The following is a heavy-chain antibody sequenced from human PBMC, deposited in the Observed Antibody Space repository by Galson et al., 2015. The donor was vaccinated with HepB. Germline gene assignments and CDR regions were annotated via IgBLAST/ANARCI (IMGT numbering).Heavy chain of an antibody. D-gene: IGHD3-10*01. V-gene: IGHV4-4*02. CDR3: ARAKEGRGYFDY. J-gene: IGHJ4*02. Sequence: ETLSLTCAVSGDSISNDRWWSWVRQPPGEGLEWIGEAYHSGGTNYRPSLKSRVTISVDKSKNQFSLKLTSVTAADTAVYYCARAKEGRGYFDYWGQGTLVTVSA. CDR1: GDSISNDRW. CDR2: AYHSGGT.